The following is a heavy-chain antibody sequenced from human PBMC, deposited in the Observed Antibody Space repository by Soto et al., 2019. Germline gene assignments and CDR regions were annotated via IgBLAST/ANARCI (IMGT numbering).Heavy chain of an antibody. CDR3: ARDLSGYYPPYYYYYGMDV. J-gene: IGHJ6*02. D-gene: IGHD3-3*01. V-gene: IGHV3-21*01. CDR2: ISSSSSYI. CDR1: GFTFSSYS. Sequence: PVGSLRLSCAASGFTFSSYSMNWVRQAPGKGLEWVSSISSSSSYIYYADSVKGRFTISRDNAKNSLYLQMNSLRAEDTAVYYCARDLSGYYPPYYYYYGMDVWGQGTTVTVSS.